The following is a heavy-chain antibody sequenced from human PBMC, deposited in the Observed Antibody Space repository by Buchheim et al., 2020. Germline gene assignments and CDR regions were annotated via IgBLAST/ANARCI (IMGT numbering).Heavy chain of an antibody. V-gene: IGHV3-30*18. D-gene: IGHD3-10*01. CDR3: TKAFYYGSGDYYSRMGYFFGMDV. Sequence: QVQVVESGGGVVQPGGSPRLSCGASGFSFRDYGMHWVRQAPGKGLEWVAVISYDGSKKYYGDYVKGRFTISRDNSTNMVFLQMNSLRVEDTAVYYCTKAFYYGSGDYYSRMGYFFGMDVWGPGTT. J-gene: IGHJ6*02. CDR2: ISYDGSKK. CDR1: GFSFRDYG.